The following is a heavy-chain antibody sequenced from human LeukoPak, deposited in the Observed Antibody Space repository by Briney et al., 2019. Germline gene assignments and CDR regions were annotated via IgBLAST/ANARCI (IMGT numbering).Heavy chain of an antibody. CDR3: ATVRSANFDY. J-gene: IGHJ4*02. V-gene: IGHV3-21*06. Sequence: GSLRLSCAASGFTFSAYTMIWVRQAPGKGLEWVSSISYTSTYIDYADSVKGRFTISRDNAKSSLHLQMNSLRADDTAVYYCATVRSANFDYWGQGTLVTVSS. CDR1: GFTFSAYT. CDR2: ISYTSTYI.